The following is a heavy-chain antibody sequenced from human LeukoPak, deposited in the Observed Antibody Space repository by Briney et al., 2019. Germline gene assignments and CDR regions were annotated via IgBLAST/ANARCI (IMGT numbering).Heavy chain of an antibody. D-gene: IGHD5-12*01. Sequence: GASVKVSCKASGYTFTSYDINWVRQATGQGLEWMGWMNPNSGNTDYAQKFQGRVTMTRNTSISTAYMELSSLRSEDTAVYYCARGHSGYDYAVYYYYGMDVWGQGTTVTVSS. CDR2: MNPNSGNT. V-gene: IGHV1-8*01. CDR3: ARGHSGYDYAVYYYYGMDV. J-gene: IGHJ6*02. CDR1: GYTFTSYD.